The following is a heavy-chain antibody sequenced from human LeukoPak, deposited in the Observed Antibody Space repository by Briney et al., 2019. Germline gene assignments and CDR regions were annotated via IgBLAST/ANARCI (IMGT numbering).Heavy chain of an antibody. Sequence: NPSETLSLTCTVSGGSISSYYWSWIRQPAGKGLEWIGRIYTSGSTNYNPSLKSRVTISVDTSKNQFSLKLSSVTAADTAVYYCASPRSSSGWYYFDYWGQGTLVTVSS. D-gene: IGHD6-19*01. V-gene: IGHV4-4*07. J-gene: IGHJ4*02. CDR1: GGSISSYY. CDR3: ASPRSSSGWYYFDY. CDR2: IYTSGST.